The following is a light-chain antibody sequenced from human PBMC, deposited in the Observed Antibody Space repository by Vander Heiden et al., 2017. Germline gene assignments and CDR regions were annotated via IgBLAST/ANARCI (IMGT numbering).Light chain of an antibody. CDR1: QNIFNRY. Sequence: VLTQSPCTLSLSPGAGAALSCRASQNIFNRYLAWYQQKPGQPPRLLIYDGATRATGVPDRFSGSWSGTDFTLTVSRLEPEDSAVYYCQQYHSSLYTFGQGTKVEIK. CDR3: QQYHSSLYT. J-gene: IGKJ2*01. CDR2: DGA. V-gene: IGKV3-20*01.